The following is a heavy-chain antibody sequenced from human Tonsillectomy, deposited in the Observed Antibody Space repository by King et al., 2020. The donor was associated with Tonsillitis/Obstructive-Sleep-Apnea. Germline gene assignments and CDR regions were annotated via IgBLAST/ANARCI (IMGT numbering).Heavy chain of an antibody. Sequence: VKLQESGPGLVKPSQTLSLTCTVSGGSISTGGYYWSWIRQHPGKGLEWIGYIYYSGSTYYNPSLKSRVTISVDTSKNQFSLKLSSVTAADTAVYYCARGVDYYDSSGQNNWFDPWGQGTLVTVSS. D-gene: IGHD3-22*01. CDR2: IYYSGST. CDR1: GGSISTGGYY. J-gene: IGHJ5*02. V-gene: IGHV4-31*03. CDR3: ARGVDYYDSSGQNNWFDP.